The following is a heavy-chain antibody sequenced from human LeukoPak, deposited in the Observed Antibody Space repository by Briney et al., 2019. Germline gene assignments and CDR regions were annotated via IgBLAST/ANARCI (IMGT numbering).Heavy chain of an antibody. CDR1: GYTFTSYG. CDR2: ISAYNGNT. CDR3: AKNVEMATISYYYYMDV. V-gene: IGHV1-18*01. Sequence: GASVKVSCKASGYTFTSYGISWVRQAPGQGLEWMGWISAYNGNTNYAQKFQGRVTMTRDTSTSTVYMELSSLRSEDTAVYYCAKNVEMATISYYYYMDVWGKGTTVTVSS. J-gene: IGHJ6*03. D-gene: IGHD5-24*01.